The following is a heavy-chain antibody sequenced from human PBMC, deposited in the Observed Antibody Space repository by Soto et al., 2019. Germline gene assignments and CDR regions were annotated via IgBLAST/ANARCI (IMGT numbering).Heavy chain of an antibody. V-gene: IGHV3-7*01. CDR1: GFTFSSYW. CDR2: IKEDGSEK. D-gene: IGHD1-26*01. Sequence: PGGSLRLSCAASGFTFSSYWMSWVRQAPGKGLEWVANIKEDGSEKYYVDSVKGRFIISRDNAKNSVYLQMNSLRAEDTAGYYCAPDIGNYWGPGTLVTVSS. CDR3: APDIGNY. J-gene: IGHJ4*02.